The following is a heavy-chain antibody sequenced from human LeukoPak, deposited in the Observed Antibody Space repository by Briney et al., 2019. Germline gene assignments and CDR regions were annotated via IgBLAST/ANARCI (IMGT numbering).Heavy chain of an antibody. Sequence: PGRSLRLSCAASGFTFSSYAMHWVRQAPGKGLEWVAIISYDGSNKYYADSVKGRFTISRDNSKNTLYLQMNSLRAEDTAVYYCARDASIAVAGYFDYWGQGTLVTVSS. V-gene: IGHV3-30-3*01. CDR1: GFTFSSYA. CDR3: ARDASIAVAGYFDY. J-gene: IGHJ4*02. CDR2: ISYDGSNK. D-gene: IGHD6-19*01.